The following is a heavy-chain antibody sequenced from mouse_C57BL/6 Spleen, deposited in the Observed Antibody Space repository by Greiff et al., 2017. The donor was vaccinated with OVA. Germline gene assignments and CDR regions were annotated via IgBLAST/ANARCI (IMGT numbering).Heavy chain of an antibody. D-gene: IGHD1-1*01. CDR3: ARGPLLRWYFDV. CDR1: GFSLTSYG. CDR2: IWSGGST. J-gene: IGHJ1*03. V-gene: IGHV2-2*01. Sequence: VHLVESGPGLVQPSQSLSITCTVSGFSLTSYGVHWVRQSPGKGLEWLGVIWSGGSTDYNAAFISRLSISKDNSKSQVFFKMNSLQAEDTAIYYCARGPLLRWYFDVWGTGTTVTVSS.